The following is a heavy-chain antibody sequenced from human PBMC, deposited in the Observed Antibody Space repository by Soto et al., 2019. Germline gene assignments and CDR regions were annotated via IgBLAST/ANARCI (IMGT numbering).Heavy chain of an antibody. J-gene: IGHJ6*02. Sequence: ASVKVSCKASGYTFTGYYMHWVRQAPGQGLEWMGWINPNSGGTNYAQKFQGWVTMTRDTSISTAYMELSRLRSDDTAVYYCARVSLYYYYGMDVWGQGTTVTVSS. CDR2: INPNSGGT. CDR1: GYTFTGYY. V-gene: IGHV1-2*04. CDR3: ARVSLYYYYGMDV.